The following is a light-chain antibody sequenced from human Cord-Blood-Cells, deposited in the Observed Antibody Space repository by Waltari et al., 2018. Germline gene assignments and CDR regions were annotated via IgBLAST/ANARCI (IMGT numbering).Light chain of an antibody. Sequence: DILMTQSPDSLAVSLGERAIINCKSRQSVLYSSNNKNYLAWYQQKPGQPPKLLIYWASTRESGVPYRFSGSGSGTDFTLTISSLQAEDVAVYYCQQYYSTPYTFGQGTKLEIK. CDR1: QSVLYSSNNKNY. CDR3: QQYYSTPYT. J-gene: IGKJ2*01. V-gene: IGKV4-1*01. CDR2: WAS.